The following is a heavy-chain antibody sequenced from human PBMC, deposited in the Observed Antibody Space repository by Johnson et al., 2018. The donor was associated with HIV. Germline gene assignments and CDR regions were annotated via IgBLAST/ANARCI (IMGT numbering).Heavy chain of an antibody. V-gene: IGHV3-48*04. D-gene: IGHD3-10*01. Sequence: VQLVESGGGVVQPGRSLRLSCAASGFSFSSYGMHWVRQAPGKGLEWVSYISSSGTNINYADSVKGRFTISRDNAKNSLYLQMNSLRAEDTAVYYCARERATLWFRASGAAFDIWGQGTMVTVSS. CDR2: ISSSGTNI. CDR1: GFSFSSYG. J-gene: IGHJ3*02. CDR3: ARERATLWFRASGAAFDI.